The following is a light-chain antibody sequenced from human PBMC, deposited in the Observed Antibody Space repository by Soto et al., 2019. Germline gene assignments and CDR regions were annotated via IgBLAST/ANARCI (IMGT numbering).Light chain of an antibody. CDR2: DAS. CDR1: QYLSRSY. Sequence: EVVLTQSPGTLSLSPGERAILSCRASQYLSRSYFAWYQQRSGQAPRLLIYDASRRATGIPDRFSGSGSGTDFTLTIDRLEPEDFAVCQQTGDSVWTFGQGTSVEVK. V-gene: IGKV3-20*01. CDR3: QQTGDSVWT. J-gene: IGKJ1*01.